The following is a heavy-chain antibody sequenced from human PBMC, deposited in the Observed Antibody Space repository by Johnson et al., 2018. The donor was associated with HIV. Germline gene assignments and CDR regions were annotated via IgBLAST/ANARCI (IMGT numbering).Heavy chain of an antibody. CDR2: ISSSGSSR. CDR1: GFTFSSYG. V-gene: IGHV3-48*04. Sequence: VQLVESGGGVVQPGGSLRLSCAASGFTFSSYGMHWVRQAPGKGLEWVSYISSSGSSRSYADSGKGRFPITRDNAKNSLYMQMNSLRAEDTAVYYWARDKGYCSGGSCAYDAFDIWGQGTMVTVSA. CDR3: ARDKGYCSGGSCAYDAFDI. J-gene: IGHJ3*02. D-gene: IGHD2-15*01.